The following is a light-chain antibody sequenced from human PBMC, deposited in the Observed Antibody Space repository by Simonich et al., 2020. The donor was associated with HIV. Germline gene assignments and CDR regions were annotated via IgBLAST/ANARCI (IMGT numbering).Light chain of an antibody. CDR3: CSYAGSTTFWV. J-gene: IGLJ3*02. CDR2: EGN. Sequence: QSALTQPASVSGSPGPSITISCTGTSSDVGYYNLVSWYQHHPDKAPKLIIYEGNKRPSGVSNRFSGSISGNTASLTISGLQAEDEANYYCCSYAGSTTFWVFGGGTTLTVL. CDR1: SSDVGYYNL. V-gene: IGLV2-23*01.